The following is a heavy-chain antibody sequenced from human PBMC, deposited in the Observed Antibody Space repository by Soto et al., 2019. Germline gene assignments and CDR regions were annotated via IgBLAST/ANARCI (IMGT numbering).Heavy chain of an antibody. D-gene: IGHD3-22*01. CDR1: GITFRRTA. Sequence: ASVKVSCKASGITFRRTAVQWMRQARGQRLEWIGRIVVGTGSTTYAQIVQERIAITRDMSTNTAYMELSGLRPEDTAVYYCARDSYYYDSSGLDYWGQGTLVTVSS. J-gene: IGHJ4*02. CDR2: IVVGTGST. CDR3: ARDSYYYDSSGLDY. V-gene: IGHV1-58*01.